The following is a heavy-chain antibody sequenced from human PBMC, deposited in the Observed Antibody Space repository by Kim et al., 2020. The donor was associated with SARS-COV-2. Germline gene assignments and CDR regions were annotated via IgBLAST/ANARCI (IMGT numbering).Heavy chain of an antibody. Sequence: SVKVSCKASGGTFSSYAISWVRQAPGQGLEWMVGIIPIFGTANYAQKFQGRVTITADESTSTAYMELSSLRSEDTAVYYCARTGVGSGYDFWWGLFDYWGQGTLVTVSS. CDR2: IIPIFGTA. CDR1: GGTFSSYA. V-gene: IGHV1-69*13. CDR3: ARTGVGSGYDFWWGLFDY. J-gene: IGHJ4*02. D-gene: IGHD5-12*01.